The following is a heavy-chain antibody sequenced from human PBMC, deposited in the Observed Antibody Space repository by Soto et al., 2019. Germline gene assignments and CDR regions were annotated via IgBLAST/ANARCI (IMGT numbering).Heavy chain of an antibody. D-gene: IGHD6-6*01. CDR1: GFTLSSYA. CDR2: MSGSGGRT. V-gene: IGHV3-23*01. J-gene: IGHJ4*02. CDR3: AKDTLGAKYSSPTTA. Sequence: EVQLLESGGGLVQPGGSLRLSCTASGFTLSSYAMSWVRQAPGKGLEWVSGMSGSGGRTNYADSVKGRFTISRDNSKYTLYLQMNNLRAEDMAVYYCAKDTLGAKYSSPTTAWGQGTLVTVSS.